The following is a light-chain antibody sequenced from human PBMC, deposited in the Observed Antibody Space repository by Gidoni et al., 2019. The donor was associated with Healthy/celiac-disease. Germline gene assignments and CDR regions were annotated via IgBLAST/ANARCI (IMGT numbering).Light chain of an antibody. Sequence: EIVLTQSPATLSLSPGERATLSCMASQRVSSYLAWYQQKPGQAPRLLIYYASNRATGIPARFSGSGSGTDFTLTISSLDPEDFAVYYCQQRSNWCTFGQGTKVEIK. CDR3: QQRSNWCT. J-gene: IGKJ1*01. CDR1: QRVSSY. CDR2: YAS. V-gene: IGKV3-11*01.